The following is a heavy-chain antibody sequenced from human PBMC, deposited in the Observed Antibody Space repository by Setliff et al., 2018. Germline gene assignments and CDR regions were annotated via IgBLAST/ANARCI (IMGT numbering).Heavy chain of an antibody. CDR1: GFTFSNYE. J-gene: IGHJ6*02. V-gene: IGHV3-48*03. D-gene: IGHD2-15*01. CDR3: AGDGSPHSVFFYGMDV. Sequence: GGSLRLSCAASGFTFSNYEMNWVRQAPGKGLEWVSYISSSDSTIYYADSVKGRFTISRDNAKNSLYLQMNSLRAEDTAVYYCAGDGSPHSVFFYGMDVWGQGTTVTVSS. CDR2: ISSSDSTI.